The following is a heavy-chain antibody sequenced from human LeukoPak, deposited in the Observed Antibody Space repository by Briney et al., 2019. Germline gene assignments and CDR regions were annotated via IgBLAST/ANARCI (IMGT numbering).Heavy chain of an antibody. J-gene: IGHJ6*02. CDR2: INSDGSST. CDR3: ARGRLRFLEWLTYYYYGMDV. CDR1: GFTFSSYW. V-gene: IGHV3-74*01. Sequence: GGSLRLSCAASGFTFSSYWMHWVRQAPGKGLVWVSRINSDGSSTSYADSVKGRFTISRDNAKNTQYLQMNSLRAEDTAVYYCARGRLRFLEWLTYYYYGMDVWAKGPRSPSP. D-gene: IGHD3-3*01.